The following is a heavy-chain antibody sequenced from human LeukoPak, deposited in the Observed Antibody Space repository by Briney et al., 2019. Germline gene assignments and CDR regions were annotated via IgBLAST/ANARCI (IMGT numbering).Heavy chain of an antibody. V-gene: IGHV4-61*02. CDR1: GDSISSGGYY. CDR3: ARSRERICSNPPCYVDLQAT. CDR2: IYIGESA. J-gene: IGHJ4*02. D-gene: IGHD2-2*01. Sequence: PSQTLSLTCSVFGDSISSGGYYWTWIRQPAGKGLEWIGRIYIGESANYNSSLKSRVTILVDTSENQFSLKLSSVTAADTAMYFCARSRERICSNPPCYVDLQATWGQGTLVTVSP.